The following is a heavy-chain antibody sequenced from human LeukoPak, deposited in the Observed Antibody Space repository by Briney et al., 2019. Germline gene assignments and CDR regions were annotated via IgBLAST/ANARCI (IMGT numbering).Heavy chain of an antibody. J-gene: IGHJ5*02. V-gene: IGHV7-4-1*02. CDR3: AREGSGSYYNEGYNWFDP. D-gene: IGHD3-10*01. Sequence: ASVKVSCKASGYTFTSYAMNWVRQAPGQGLEWMGWINTNTGNPTYAQGFTGRFVFSLDTSVSTAYPQISSLKAEDTAVYYCAREGSGSYYNEGYNWFDPWGQGTLVTVSS. CDR1: GYTFTSYA. CDR2: INTNTGNP.